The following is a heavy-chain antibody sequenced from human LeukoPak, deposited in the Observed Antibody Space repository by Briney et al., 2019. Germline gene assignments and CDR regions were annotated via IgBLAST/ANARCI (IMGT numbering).Heavy chain of an antibody. Sequence: SETLSLTCTVSGGSISSYYWNWIRQPPGRGLEWIGCIYSSGSTNYNPSLKSRVTISVDTSKNQFSLKLSSVTAADTAVYYCARATRYSGSYYPYWGQGTLVTVSS. CDR2: IYSSGST. J-gene: IGHJ4*02. V-gene: IGHV4-59*01. CDR1: GGSISSYY. CDR3: ARATRYSGSYYPY. D-gene: IGHD1-26*01.